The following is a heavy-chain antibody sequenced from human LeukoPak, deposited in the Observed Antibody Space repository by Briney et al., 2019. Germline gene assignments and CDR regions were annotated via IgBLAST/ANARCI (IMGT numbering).Heavy chain of an antibody. CDR3: ARDSSGWYKDAFDI. Sequence: GGSLRLSCAASGFTFSSYEMNWVRQAPGKGLEWVSYISSSGSTIYYADSVKGRFTISRDNAKNSLYLQMNSLRAEDTAVYYCARDSSGWYKDAFDIWGQGTMVTVSS. J-gene: IGHJ3*02. V-gene: IGHV3-48*03. CDR2: ISSSGSTI. CDR1: GFTFSSYE. D-gene: IGHD6-19*01.